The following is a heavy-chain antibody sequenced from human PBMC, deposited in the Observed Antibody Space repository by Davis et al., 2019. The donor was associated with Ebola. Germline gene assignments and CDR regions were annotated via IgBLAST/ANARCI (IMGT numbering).Heavy chain of an antibody. CDR3: ARLPSGDYGMDV. Sequence: MPSETLSLTCTVSGGSVSSGGYYWNWIRQPPGKGLEWIGYIYHSGSTYYNPSLKSRVTISVDTSKNQFSLKLSSVTAADTAVYYCARLPSGDYGMDVWGQGTTVTVSS. V-gene: IGHV4-61*08. D-gene: IGHD3-10*01. CDR1: GGSVSSGGYY. CDR2: IYHSGST. J-gene: IGHJ6*02.